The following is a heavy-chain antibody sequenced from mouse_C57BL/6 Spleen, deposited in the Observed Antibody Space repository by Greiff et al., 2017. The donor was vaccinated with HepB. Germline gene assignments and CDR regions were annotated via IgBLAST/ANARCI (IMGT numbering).Heavy chain of an antibody. CDR1: GYTFTDYY. CDR3: ATLELGRDWYFDV. D-gene: IGHD4-1*01. Sequence: VKLQQSGAELVRPGASVKLSCKASGYTFTDYYINWVKQRPGQGLEWIARIYPGSGNTYYNEKFKGKATLTAEKSSSTAYMQLSSLTSEDSAVYFCATLELGRDWYFDVWGTGTTVTVSP. CDR2: IYPGSGNT. V-gene: IGHV1-76*01. J-gene: IGHJ1*03.